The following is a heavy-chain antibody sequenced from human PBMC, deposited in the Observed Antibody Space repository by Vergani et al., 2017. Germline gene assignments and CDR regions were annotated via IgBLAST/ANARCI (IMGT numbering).Heavy chain of an antibody. V-gene: IGHV3-23*01. CDR3: AKYLYSSSSNFDC. CDR2: ISGSGGST. CDR1: GFTFRSFA. J-gene: IGHJ4*02. D-gene: IGHD6-6*01. Sequence: EVQLLESGGGLVQPGGSLRLSCAASGFTFRSFAMSWVRQAPGKGLEWVSAISGSGGSTYYADSVKGRFTISRDNSKNTLYLQMNSLRAEDTAVYYCAKYLYSSSSNFDCWGQGTLVTVSS.